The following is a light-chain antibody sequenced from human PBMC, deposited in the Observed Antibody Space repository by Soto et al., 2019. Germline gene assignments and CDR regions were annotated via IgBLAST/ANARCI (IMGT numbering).Light chain of an antibody. CDR2: GAY. Sequence: DIVMTQSPATLSMSPGERATLSCRASQTINNNLAWNQQKPGQAPRLRIYGAYTRATGIPDRFSGSGSGTEFTLTISSLQSEDCAVYYCQQYDKWPWTFGQGTKVEIK. CDR1: QTINNN. CDR3: QQYDKWPWT. J-gene: IGKJ1*01. V-gene: IGKV3-15*01.